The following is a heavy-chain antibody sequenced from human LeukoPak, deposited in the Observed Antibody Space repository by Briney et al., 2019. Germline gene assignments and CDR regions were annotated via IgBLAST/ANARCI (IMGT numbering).Heavy chain of an antibody. CDR3: ARETLPVEAAAGTIFGY. D-gene: IGHD6-13*01. CDR1: GFTFSSYS. J-gene: IGHJ4*02. CDR2: ISYDGSNK. Sequence: GGSLRLSCAASGFTFSSYSMNWVRQAPGKGLEWVAVISYDGSNKYYADSVKGRFTISRDNSKNTLYLQMNSLRAEDTAVYYCARETLPVEAAAGTIFGYWGQGTLVTVSS. V-gene: IGHV3-30*03.